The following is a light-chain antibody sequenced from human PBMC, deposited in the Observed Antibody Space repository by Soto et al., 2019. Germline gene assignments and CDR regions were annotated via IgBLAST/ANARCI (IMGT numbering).Light chain of an antibody. V-gene: IGLV2-14*01. Sequence: QSALTQPASVSGSPGQSITISCTGTSSDVGGYNYVSWYQQHPGKAPKLMIYDVINRPSGVSNRFSGSKSGNTASLTISGLQAEDEGDYYCSSYTSSSTRVFGGGTKLTVL. J-gene: IGLJ2*01. CDR1: SSDVGGYNY. CDR3: SSYTSSSTRV. CDR2: DVI.